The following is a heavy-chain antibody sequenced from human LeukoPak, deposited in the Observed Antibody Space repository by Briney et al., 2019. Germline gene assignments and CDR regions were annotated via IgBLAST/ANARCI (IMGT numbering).Heavy chain of an antibody. CDR3: ARDADIVATIDAFDI. J-gene: IGHJ3*02. CDR1: GGSISSYY. V-gene: IGHV4-4*07. Sequence: SETLSLTCTVSGGSISSYYWSWIRQPAGKGLEWIGRIYTSGSTNYNPSLKSRVTMSVDTSKNQFSLKLSSVTAADTAVYYCARDADIVATIDAFDIWGQGTMVTVSS. CDR2: IYTSGST. D-gene: IGHD5-12*01.